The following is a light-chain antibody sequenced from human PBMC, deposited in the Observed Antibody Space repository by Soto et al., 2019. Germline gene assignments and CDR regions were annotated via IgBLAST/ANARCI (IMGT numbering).Light chain of an antibody. CDR3: HQTYSTPQT. Sequence: EIVMTQSPSTLSVSAGERATPSCRASQSVSSNLAWYQQKNGQAPRLLIYGASTRATGIPARFSGSGYGTDFTLTISSLQTEDFGTYYCHQTYSTPQTFGQGTKVDI. J-gene: IGKJ1*01. V-gene: IGKV3-15*01. CDR1: QSVSSN. CDR2: GAS.